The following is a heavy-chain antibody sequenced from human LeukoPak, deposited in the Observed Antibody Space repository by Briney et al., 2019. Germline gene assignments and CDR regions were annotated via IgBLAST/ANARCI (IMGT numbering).Heavy chain of an antibody. CDR1: GYTFTSYD. CDR3: ARAKPKNMVRGLIMRRESRYYFDY. D-gene: IGHD3-10*01. CDR2: MNPNSGNT. V-gene: IGHV1-8*01. J-gene: IGHJ4*02. Sequence: ASVKVSCKASGYTFTSYDINRVRQATGQGLEWMGWMNPNSGNTGYAQKFQGRVTMTRNTSISTAYMDLSSLRSEDTAVYYSARAKPKNMVRGLIMRRESRYYFDYWGQGTLVTVSS.